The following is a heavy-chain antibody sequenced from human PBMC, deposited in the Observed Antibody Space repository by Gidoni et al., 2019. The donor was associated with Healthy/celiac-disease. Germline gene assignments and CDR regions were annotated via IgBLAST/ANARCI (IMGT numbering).Heavy chain of an antibody. Sequence: QVQLQESGPGLVKPSGTLSLNCAVSGGSISSSNWRRWVRQPPGKGLEWIGEIYHSGSTNYNPSLKGRVTISVDKSKNQFSLKLSSVTAAYTAVYYCARPLRYDESGSTGGGWFDPWGQGTLVTVSS. CDR2: IYHSGST. J-gene: IGHJ5*02. D-gene: IGHD1-26*01. V-gene: IGHV4-4*02. CDR1: GGSISSSNW. CDR3: ARPLRYDESGSTGGGWFDP.